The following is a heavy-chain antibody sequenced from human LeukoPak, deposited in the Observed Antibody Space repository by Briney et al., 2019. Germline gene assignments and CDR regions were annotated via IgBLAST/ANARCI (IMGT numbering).Heavy chain of an antibody. CDR2: ISSSSSYI. J-gene: IGHJ4*02. CDR3: ARGDWWLLDY. Sequence: PGGSLRLSCAASGFTFSRYSMNWVRQAPGKGLEWVSSISSSSSYIYYADSVKGRFTISRENAKNSLYLQMNSLRAEDTAVYYCARGDWWLLDYWGQGTLVTVSS. V-gene: IGHV3-21*01. D-gene: IGHD2-8*02. CDR1: GFTFSRYS.